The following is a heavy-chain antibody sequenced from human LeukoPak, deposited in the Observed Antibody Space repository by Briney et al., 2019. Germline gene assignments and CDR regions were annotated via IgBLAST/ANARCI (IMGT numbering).Heavy chain of an antibody. CDR3: ARGRSSMVRGYYYYYMDV. V-gene: IGHV4-59*01. D-gene: IGHD3-10*01. CDR1: GGSISSYY. Sequence: SETLSLTCAVSGGSISSYYWSWIRQPPGKGLEWIGYIYYSGSTNYNPSLKSRVTISVDTSKNQFSLKLSSVTAADTAVYYCARGRSSMVRGYYYYYMDVWGKGTTVTVSS. CDR2: IYYSGST. J-gene: IGHJ6*03.